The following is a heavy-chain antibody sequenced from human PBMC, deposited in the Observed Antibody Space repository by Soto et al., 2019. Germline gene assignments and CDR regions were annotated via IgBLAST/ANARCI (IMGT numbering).Heavy chain of an antibody. J-gene: IGHJ4*02. Sequence: QVQLQESGPGLVKPSGTLSLTCAVSGGSFTSNNWWTWVRQPPGQGQEWIGEIYRTGSTNYNPSLKSRVTISLDKSENQFSLKVTSLTAADTAVYYCASRDPGTSVDYWGQGPLVTVSS. CDR1: GGSFTSNNW. D-gene: IGHD1-7*01. CDR3: ASRDPGTSVDY. CDR2: IYRTGST. V-gene: IGHV4-4*02.